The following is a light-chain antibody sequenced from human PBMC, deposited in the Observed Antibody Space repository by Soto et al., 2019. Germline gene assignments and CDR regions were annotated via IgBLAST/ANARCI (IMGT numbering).Light chain of an antibody. J-gene: IGLJ2*01. V-gene: IGLV2-23*01. Sequence: QSALTQPASVSGSPGQSITISCTGTSSDVGGHRLVSWYQQHPGKVPKILIYADSERPSGVSYRFSGSKSGNTASLTISGLQPEDEAHYYCCSYATYNMILGGGTKLTVL. CDR2: ADS. CDR1: SSDVGGHRL. CDR3: CSYATYNMI.